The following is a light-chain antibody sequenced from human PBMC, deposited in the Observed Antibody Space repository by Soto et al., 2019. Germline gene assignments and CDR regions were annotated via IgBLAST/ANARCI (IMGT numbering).Light chain of an antibody. CDR3: MQRREFPLT. V-gene: IGKV2-40*01. CDR1: QILLDRDDGNTN. Sequence: EIVMTQTPVSLPVTPGEPASISSRYSQILLDRDDGNTNLDWYLQKPGQSPQLLIYTVSYRASGVPARFSGSGSGTEFTLKISRVAAEDVGVYYCMQRREFPLTFGGGTKVEIK. CDR2: TVS. J-gene: IGKJ4*01.